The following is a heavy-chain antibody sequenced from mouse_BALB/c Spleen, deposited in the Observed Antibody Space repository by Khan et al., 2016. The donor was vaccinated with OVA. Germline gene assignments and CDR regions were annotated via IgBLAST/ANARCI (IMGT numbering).Heavy chain of an antibody. CDR1: GYTFTDYS. CDR3: ARGGEFAY. J-gene: IGHJ3*01. V-gene: IGHV1S137*01. CDR2: ISSYYGAP. Sequence: VELVESGAELVRPGVSLKISCKGSGYTFTDYSMHWVKQSHAKSLEWIGVISSYYGAPDYTQKFKGKATMTVDRYSNTAYLELARLTSAESAIXYCARGGEFAYWGQGTLVTVS. D-gene: IGHD1-1*02.